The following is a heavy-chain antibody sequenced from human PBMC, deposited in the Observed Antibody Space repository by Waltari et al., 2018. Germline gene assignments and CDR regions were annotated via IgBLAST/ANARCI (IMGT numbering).Heavy chain of an antibody. V-gene: IGHV4-34*01. Sequence: QVQLQQWGAGLLKPSETLSLTCAVYGGSFSGYYWSWIRQPPGKGLEWIGEINHSGSTNYNPSLKSRVTISVDTSKNQFSLKLSSVTAADTAVYYCARLGPQTRVAARTYYYYMDVWGKGTTVTVSS. CDR1: GGSFSGYY. D-gene: IGHD6-6*01. CDR2: INHSGST. J-gene: IGHJ6*03. CDR3: ARLGPQTRVAARTYYYYMDV.